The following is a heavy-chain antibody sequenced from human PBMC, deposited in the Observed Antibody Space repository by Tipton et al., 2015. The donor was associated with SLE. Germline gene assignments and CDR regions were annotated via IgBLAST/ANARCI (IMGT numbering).Heavy chain of an antibody. D-gene: IGHD3-22*01. CDR2: ISGSGGST. J-gene: IGHJ6*03. V-gene: IGHV3-23*01. CDR1: GFTFSSYA. CDR3: ARHSRNADYMDV. Sequence: SLRLSCAASGFTFSSYAMSWVRQAPGKGLEWVARISGSGGSTYYADSVKGRFTISRDNSKNTLYLQMNSLRAEDSAVYYCARHSRNADYMDVWGKGTTVTVSS.